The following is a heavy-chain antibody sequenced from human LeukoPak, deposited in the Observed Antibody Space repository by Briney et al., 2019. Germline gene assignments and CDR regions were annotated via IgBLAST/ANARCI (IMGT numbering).Heavy chain of an antibody. CDR3: AREGYYYGSGPFDC. D-gene: IGHD3-10*01. Sequence: GGSLRLSCAASGFTLSDFHMSWIRQAPGKGLEWLSYISTSSSTISYADSVKGRFTISRDNAKNSLYLQMNSLRAEDTAVYYCAREGYYYGSGPFDCWGQGTLVTVSS. CDR1: GFTLSDFH. V-gene: IGHV3-11*01. J-gene: IGHJ4*02. CDR2: ISTSSSTI.